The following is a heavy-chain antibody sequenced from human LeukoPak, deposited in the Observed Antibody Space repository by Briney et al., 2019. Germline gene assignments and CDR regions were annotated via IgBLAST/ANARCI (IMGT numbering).Heavy chain of an antibody. CDR1: GFTFDDYA. CDR2: ISWNSGSI. V-gene: IGHV3-9*01. Sequence: GRSLRLSCAASGFTFDDYAMHWVRQAPGKGLEWVSGISWNSGSIGYADSVKGRFTISRDNAKNSLYLQMNSLRAEDTALYYCAKDGPSSGYYYGGFSDYWGQGTLVTVSS. J-gene: IGHJ4*02. CDR3: AKDGPSSGYYYGGFSDY. D-gene: IGHD3-22*01.